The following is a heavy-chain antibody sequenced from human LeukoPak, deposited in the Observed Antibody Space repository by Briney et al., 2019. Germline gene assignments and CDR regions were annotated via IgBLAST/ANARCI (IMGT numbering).Heavy chain of an antibody. D-gene: IGHD6-13*01. CDR2: ISGSGDST. CDR1: GFTFTRYA. CDR3: AKDTPDGVATAPDDYYFDY. Sequence: GGSLRLSCAASGFTFTRYAMSWVRQAPGKGLEWVSAISGSGDSTYYADSVKGRFTISRDNSKNTLYLQMNSLRAEDTAVYYCAKDTPDGVATAPDDYYFDYWGQGTLVTVSS. V-gene: IGHV3-23*01. J-gene: IGHJ4*02.